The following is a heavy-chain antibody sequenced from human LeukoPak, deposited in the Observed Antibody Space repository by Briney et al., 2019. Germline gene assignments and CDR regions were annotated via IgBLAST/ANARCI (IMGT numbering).Heavy chain of an antibody. CDR1: GFTFNTYY. D-gene: IGHD2-2*01. CDR3: ARERYCTSATCYVGVPFDS. V-gene: IGHV3-7*01. J-gene: IGHJ4*02. Sequence: GGSLRLSCAASGFTFNTYYMTWVRQAPGKGREWVAGIKQDGSENYYMDSVKGRFTISRDNSRNSLYLQMNSLRAEDTAVYFCARERYCTSATCYVGVPFDSWGQGTLVTVSS. CDR2: IKQDGSEN.